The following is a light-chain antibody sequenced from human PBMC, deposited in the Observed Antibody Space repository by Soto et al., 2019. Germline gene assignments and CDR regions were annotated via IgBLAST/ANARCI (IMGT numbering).Light chain of an antibody. J-gene: IGLJ3*02. CDR1: RTNIGINT. Sequence: QSVLTQPPSASGTPGQRVTISCSGSRTNIGINTENWYQQLPGTAPKLLMYSNTQRPSGVPDLFSGSKSGTSASLAISGLQPEDEADYYCAAWDDSLNGWVFGGGTKVTVL. CDR3: AAWDDSLNGWV. CDR2: SNT. V-gene: IGLV1-44*01.